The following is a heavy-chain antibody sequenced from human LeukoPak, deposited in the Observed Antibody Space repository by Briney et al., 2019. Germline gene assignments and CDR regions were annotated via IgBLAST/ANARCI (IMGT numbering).Heavy chain of an antibody. Sequence: GGSLRLSCAASGFTLSSYAMSWVRQAPGKGLEWVSAISGSGGSTYYADSVKGRFTISRDNSKNTLYLQMNSLRAEDTAVYYCAKNRRGSSSWYVYWGQGTLVTVSS. V-gene: IGHV3-23*01. J-gene: IGHJ4*02. CDR1: GFTLSSYA. CDR3: AKNRRGSSSWYVY. CDR2: ISGSGGST. D-gene: IGHD6-13*01.